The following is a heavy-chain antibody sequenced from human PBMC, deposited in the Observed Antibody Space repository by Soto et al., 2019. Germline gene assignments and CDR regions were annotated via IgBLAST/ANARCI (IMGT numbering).Heavy chain of an antibody. CDR2: IYYSGST. CDR3: ARAYGGFDNGLDV. V-gene: IGHV4-59*01. J-gene: IGHJ6*02. D-gene: IGHD5-12*01. Sequence: SETLSLTCRVSGDSIMGYYWTWIRQPPGKGLELIGYIYYSGSTRYNPSLKSRVTISVDMSKNQFSLKLSSVIAADTAVYYCARAYGGFDNGLDVWGQGTAVTVSS. CDR1: GDSIMGYY.